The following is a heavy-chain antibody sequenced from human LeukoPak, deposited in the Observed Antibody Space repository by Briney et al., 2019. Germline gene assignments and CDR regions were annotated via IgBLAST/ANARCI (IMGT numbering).Heavy chain of an antibody. CDR3: ARGTSTFDY. V-gene: IGHV4-34*01. Sequence: SETLSLTCAVYGGSFSGYYWGWIRQPPGKGLEWIGEINHSGSTNYNPSLKSRVTMSVDTSKNQFSLKLSSVTAADTAVYYCARGTSTFDYWGQGTLVTVSS. J-gene: IGHJ4*02. CDR1: GGSFSGYY. CDR2: INHSGST.